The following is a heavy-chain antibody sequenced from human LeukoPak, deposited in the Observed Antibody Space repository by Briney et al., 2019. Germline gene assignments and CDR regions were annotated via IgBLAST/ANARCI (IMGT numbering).Heavy chain of an antibody. Sequence: SETLSLTCDVPGDSISSGYYWGWIRQPPGKGLEWIGSIYHSGSTTYNPSLKSRVTISADTSKNQFSLKVRSVTAADTAVYYCARKSSGWFFDYWGQGTLVTVPS. CDR2: IYHSGST. J-gene: IGHJ4*02. D-gene: IGHD6-19*01. V-gene: IGHV4-38-2*01. CDR1: GDSISSGYY. CDR3: ARKSSGWFFDY.